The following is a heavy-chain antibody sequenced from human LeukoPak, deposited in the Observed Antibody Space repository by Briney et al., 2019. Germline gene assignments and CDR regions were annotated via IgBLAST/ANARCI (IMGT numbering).Heavy chain of an antibody. CDR2: IYTSGST. J-gene: IGHJ4*02. V-gene: IGHV4-4*07. D-gene: IGHD3-22*01. CDR3: ARASYSYDINGWVPFDY. CDR1: GGSISSYY. Sequence: TSSETLSLTCTVSGGSISSYYWSWIRQPAGKGLEWIGRIYTSGSTNYNPSLKSRVTISGDTSKNQFSLRLSSVTAADTAVYYCARASYSYDINGWVPFDYWGQGTLVTVSS.